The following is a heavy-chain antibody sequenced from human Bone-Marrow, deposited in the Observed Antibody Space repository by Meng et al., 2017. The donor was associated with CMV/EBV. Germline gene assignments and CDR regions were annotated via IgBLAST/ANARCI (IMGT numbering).Heavy chain of an antibody. CDR2: FSPYNGNT. CDR1: GYTLTSYG. CDR3: ARERREAYLDY. J-gene: IGHJ4*02. V-gene: IGHV1-18*01. Sequence: SFTAFGYTLTSYGLSWVRQAPGHGLEWMGWFSPYNGNTKYAQKFQDRVSMTTNTATNTAYMELKNLRSDDTAIYYCARERREAYLDYWGQGTLVTVSS.